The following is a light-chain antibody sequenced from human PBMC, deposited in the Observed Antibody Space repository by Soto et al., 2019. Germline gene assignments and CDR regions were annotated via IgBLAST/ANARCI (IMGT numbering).Light chain of an antibody. V-gene: IGKV3-20*01. CDR2: GAS. Sequence: EIVLTQSPATLSLSPGERATLSCVASQSVSSNYLAWYQQKPGQAPRLLIYGASTRAAGIPDRFSGSGSGTDFTLTITRLEPEDSAVYFCQQYTGPPTTFGQGTRLENK. J-gene: IGKJ5*01. CDR3: QQYTGPPTT. CDR1: QSVSSNY.